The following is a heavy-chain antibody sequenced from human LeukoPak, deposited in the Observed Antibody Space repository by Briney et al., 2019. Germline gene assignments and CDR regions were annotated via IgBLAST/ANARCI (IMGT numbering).Heavy chain of an antibody. V-gene: IGHV4/OR15-8*02. CDR3: ARHVSGWYYFDY. D-gene: IGHD6-19*01. Sequence: SETLSLTCAVSGGSISTTNWWSWVRQSPGKGLEWIGEIYNNGNTNYNPSLKSRVTVSMDKSKNQFPLKLSSVTAADTAVYYCARHVSGWYYFDYWGQGTLVTVSS. CDR2: IYNNGNT. J-gene: IGHJ4*02. CDR1: GGSISTTNW.